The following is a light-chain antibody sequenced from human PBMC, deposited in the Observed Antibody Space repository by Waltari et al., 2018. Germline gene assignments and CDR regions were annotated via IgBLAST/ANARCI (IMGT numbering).Light chain of an antibody. CDR1: QRVGRY. J-gene: IGKJ1*01. V-gene: IGKV3-20*01. Sequence: EIVLTQSPGTLSLSPGERATLSCRASQRVGRYLAWYQQRPGQSPRLLNYDASARATGIPDRFSGSGSGTDVSLTISRLESEDFAVYYCQKYVNLPATFGQGTKVEIK. CDR3: QKYVNLPAT. CDR2: DAS.